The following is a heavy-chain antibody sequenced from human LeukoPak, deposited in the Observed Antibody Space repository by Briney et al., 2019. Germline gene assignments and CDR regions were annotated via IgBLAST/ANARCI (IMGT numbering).Heavy chain of an antibody. Sequence: GESLKISCKSSGYSFTKYWIAWVRQMPGKGLEWMGIIYPGDSDTRYSPSFQGQVTISADKSISTAYLQWSSLKASDTAMYYCARLLMNTFGGVSSAPNDAFDIWGQGTMVTVSS. CDR3: ARLLMNTFGGVSSAPNDAFDI. J-gene: IGHJ3*02. CDR1: GYSFTKYW. D-gene: IGHD3-16*01. V-gene: IGHV5-51*01. CDR2: IYPGDSDT.